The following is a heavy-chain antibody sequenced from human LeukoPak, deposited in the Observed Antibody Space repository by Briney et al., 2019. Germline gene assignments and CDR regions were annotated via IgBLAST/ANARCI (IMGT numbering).Heavy chain of an antibody. D-gene: IGHD4/OR15-4a*01. CDR2: IYYSGST. Sequence: SETLSLTCTVSGGSISSYYWSWIRQPPAKGLEWIGYIYYSGSTNYNPSLKSRVTTSVDTSKNQFSLKLSSVTAADTAVYYCARTAGPTMVLFDYWGQGTLVTVSS. CDR3: ARTAGPTMVLFDY. CDR1: GGSISSYY. V-gene: IGHV4-59*01. J-gene: IGHJ4*02.